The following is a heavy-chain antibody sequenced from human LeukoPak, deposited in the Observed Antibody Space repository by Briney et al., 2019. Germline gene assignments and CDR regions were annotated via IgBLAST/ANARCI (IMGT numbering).Heavy chain of an antibody. Sequence: PGGSLRLSCAASGFTFSSYGMHWVRQAPGKGLEWVAFIRYDGSNKYYADSVKGRFTISRDNSKNTLFLQMNSLRGEDTAVYYCARENGGSGSYDPSYYYGMDVWGQGTTVTVSS. CDR3: ARENGGSGSYDPSYYYGMDV. CDR1: GFTFSSYG. V-gene: IGHV3-30*02. J-gene: IGHJ6*02. CDR2: IRYDGSNK. D-gene: IGHD3-10*01.